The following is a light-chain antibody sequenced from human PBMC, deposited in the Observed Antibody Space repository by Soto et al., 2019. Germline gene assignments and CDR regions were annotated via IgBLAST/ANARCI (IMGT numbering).Light chain of an antibody. CDR1: SSNIGSNT. J-gene: IGLJ3*02. V-gene: IGLV1-44*01. CDR3: APWDDSLNGPV. Sequence: QAVVTQPPSVSGTPGQRVTISCSGSSSNIGSNTVNWYQQFPGTAPKLLIYTNNQRPSGVPDRFSGSKSGTSASLAISGLQSEDEAYYYCAPWDDSLNGPVFGGGTKLTVL. CDR2: TNN.